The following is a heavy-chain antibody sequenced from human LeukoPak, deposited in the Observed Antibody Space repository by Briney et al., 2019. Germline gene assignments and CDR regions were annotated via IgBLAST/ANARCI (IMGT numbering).Heavy chain of an antibody. D-gene: IGHD3-22*01. Sequence: ASVKVSCKASGYTFTSYAMNWVRQAPGQGLEWMGWIDTYTGNPTYAQGFTGRFVFSLDTSVSTAYLQISSLKAEDTAVYYCARWDYDSSGYALYYFDYWGQGTLVTVSS. CDR3: ARWDYDSSGYALYYFDY. CDR1: GYTFTSYA. J-gene: IGHJ4*02. V-gene: IGHV7-4-1*02. CDR2: IDTYTGNP.